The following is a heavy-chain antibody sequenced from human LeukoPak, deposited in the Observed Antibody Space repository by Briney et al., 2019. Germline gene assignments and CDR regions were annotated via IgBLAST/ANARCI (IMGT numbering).Heavy chain of an antibody. CDR2: IYYSGST. CDR3: AQTTVTKGAFGY. J-gene: IGHJ4*02. D-gene: IGHD4-17*01. Sequence: PSETLSLTCTVSGGSISSSSYYWGWIRQPPGKGLEWIGSIYYSGSTYYNPSLKSRVTISVDTSKNQFSLKLSSVTAADTAVYYCAQTTVTKGAFGYWGQGTLVTVSS. CDR1: GGSISSSSYY. V-gene: IGHV4-39*01.